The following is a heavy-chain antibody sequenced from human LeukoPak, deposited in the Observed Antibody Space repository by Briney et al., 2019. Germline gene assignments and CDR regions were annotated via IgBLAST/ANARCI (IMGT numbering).Heavy chain of an antibody. CDR2: ISGSDGST. Sequence: GGSLRLSCAASGFTFSSYAMSWVRQAPGKGLEWGSAISGSDGSTYYADSVKGRFTISRDNSKNTLYLQMNSLRAEDTAVYYCAKGAHIVVVTAILDYWGQGTLVTVSS. D-gene: IGHD2-21*02. CDR1: GFTFSSYA. V-gene: IGHV3-23*01. J-gene: IGHJ4*02. CDR3: AKGAHIVVVTAILDY.